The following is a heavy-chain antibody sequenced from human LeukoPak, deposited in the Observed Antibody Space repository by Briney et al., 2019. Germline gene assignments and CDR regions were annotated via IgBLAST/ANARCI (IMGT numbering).Heavy chain of an antibody. CDR1: GGSISSSSYY. D-gene: IGHD3-22*01. V-gene: IGHV4-39*01. CDR3: ARHELPQWLLHPPVFFDY. J-gene: IGHJ4*02. Sequence: AETLSLTCTVSGGSISSSSYYWGWIRHPPGKGLEWIGSIYYSGSTYYNPSLKSRVTISVDTSKNQFSLKLSSVTAADTAVYYCARHELPQWLLHPPVFFDYWGQGTLVTVSS. CDR2: IYYSGST.